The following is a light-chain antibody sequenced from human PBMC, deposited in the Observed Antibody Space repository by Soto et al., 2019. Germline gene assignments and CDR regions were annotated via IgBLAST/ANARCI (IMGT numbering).Light chain of an antibody. V-gene: IGKV1-5*01. CDR2: DAS. CDR3: QQYNSYSPLT. J-gene: IGKJ1*01. Sequence: DIQITQSPSTLSASVGDRVTITCRASQSISSWLAWYQQKPGKAPKLLIYDASILESGVPSRFSGSGSGTEFTLTISSLQPDDFATYYCQQYNSYSPLTFGQGTKVEIK. CDR1: QSISSW.